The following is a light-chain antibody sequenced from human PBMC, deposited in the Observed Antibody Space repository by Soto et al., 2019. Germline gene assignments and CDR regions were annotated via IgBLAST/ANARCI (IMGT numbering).Light chain of an antibody. V-gene: IGKV1-5*03. CDR2: RAS. CDR1: QSISNW. Sequence: PFTLSASLGDRVTITCRASQSISNWLAWYQQKPGKAPNLLIYRASSLESGVPSRFSGSGSGTEFTLTISSLQPDDFAIYYCQQYNSYPRTFGQGTKVDIK. CDR3: QQYNSYPRT. J-gene: IGKJ1*01.